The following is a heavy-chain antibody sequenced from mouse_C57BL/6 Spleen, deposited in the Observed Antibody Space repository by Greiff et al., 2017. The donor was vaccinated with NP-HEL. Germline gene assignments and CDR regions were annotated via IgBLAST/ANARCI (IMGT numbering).Heavy chain of an antibody. CDR1: GFTFSDFY. CDR3: ARDAGYDYDDAMDY. D-gene: IGHD2-4*01. V-gene: IGHV7-1*01. CDR2: SRNKANDYTT. J-gene: IGHJ4*01. Sequence: EVQLMESGGGLVQSGRSLRLSCATSGFTFSDFYMEWVRQAPGKGLEWIAASRNKANDYTTEYSASVKGRFIVSRDTSQSILYLQMNALRAEDTAIYYCARDAGYDYDDAMDYWGQGTSVTVSS.